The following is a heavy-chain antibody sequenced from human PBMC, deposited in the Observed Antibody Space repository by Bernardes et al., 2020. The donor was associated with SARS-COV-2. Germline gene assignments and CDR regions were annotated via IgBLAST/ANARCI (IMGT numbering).Heavy chain of an antibody. V-gene: IGHV3-30*18. CDR3: ANLYCTNGVCPIYYYYGMDV. J-gene: IGHJ6*02. CDR2: ISYDGSNK. D-gene: IGHD2-8*01. CDR1: GFTFSSYG. Sequence: GGSLRLSCAASGFTFSSYGMHWVRQAPGKGLEWVAVISYDGSNKYYADSVKGRFTISRDNSKNTLYLQMNSLRAEDTAVYYCANLYCTNGVCPIYYYYGMDVWGQGTTVTVSS.